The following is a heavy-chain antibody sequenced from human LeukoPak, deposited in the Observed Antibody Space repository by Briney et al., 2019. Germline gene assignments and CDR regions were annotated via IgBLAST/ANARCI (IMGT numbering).Heavy chain of an antibody. Sequence: GGSLRLSCAASGFTYSSYSMNWVRQAPGEGLEWVSSISSSSSYIYYADSVKGRFTISRDNAKNSLYLQMNSLRAEDTAVYYCARDPFGPSPQRAHFDYWGQGTLVTVP. D-gene: IGHD3-16*01. CDR2: ISSSSSYI. CDR1: GFTYSSYS. V-gene: IGHV3-21*01. J-gene: IGHJ4*02. CDR3: ARDPFGPSPQRAHFDY.